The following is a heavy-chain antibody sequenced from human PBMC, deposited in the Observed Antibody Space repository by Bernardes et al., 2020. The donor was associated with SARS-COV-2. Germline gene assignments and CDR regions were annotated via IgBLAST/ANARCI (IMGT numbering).Heavy chain of an antibody. CDR2: IWYDGSNK. D-gene: IGHD3-10*01. V-gene: IGHV3-33*01. Sequence: GGSLRLSCAASGFTFSSYGMHWVRQAPGKGLEWVAVIWYDGSNKYYADSVKGRFTISRDNSKNTLYLQMNSLRAEDTAVYYCARVYEYYGSGSYSPWFDPWGQGTLVTVSS. CDR1: GFTFSSYG. J-gene: IGHJ5*02. CDR3: ARVYEYYGSGSYSPWFDP.